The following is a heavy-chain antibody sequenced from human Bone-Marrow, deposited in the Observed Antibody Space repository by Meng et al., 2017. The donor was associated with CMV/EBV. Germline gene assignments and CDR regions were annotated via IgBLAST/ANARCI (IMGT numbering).Heavy chain of an antibody. J-gene: IGHJ6*02. CDR3: ARSGVAIPHIAARRRNGMDV. CDR2: INHRGST. D-gene: IGHD6-6*01. V-gene: IGHV4-34*01. Sequence: GSLRLSCAVYGGSFSDYYWSWIRQPPGKGLEWIGEINHRGSTNYNPSLKSRVTISVDTSKNQFSLKLSSVTAADTAVYYCARSGVAIPHIAARRRNGMDVWGQGTTVTVSS. CDR1: GGSFSDYY.